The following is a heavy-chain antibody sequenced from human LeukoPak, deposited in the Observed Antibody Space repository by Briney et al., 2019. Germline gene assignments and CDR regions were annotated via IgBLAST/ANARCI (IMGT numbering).Heavy chain of an antibody. CDR3: ARWVAATGYFDY. V-gene: IGHV4-39*07. CDR2: IYYSGST. CDR1: GGSISSSSYY. D-gene: IGHD2-15*01. J-gene: IGHJ4*02. Sequence: SETLSLTCTVSGGSISSSSYYWGWIRQPPGKGLEWIGSIYYSGSTYYNPSLKSRVTISVDTSKNQFSLKLSSVTAADTAVYYCARWVAATGYFDYWGQGTLVTVSS.